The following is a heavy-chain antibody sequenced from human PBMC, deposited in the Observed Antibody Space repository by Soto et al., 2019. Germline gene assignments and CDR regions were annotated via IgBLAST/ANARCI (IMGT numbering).Heavy chain of an antibody. CDR1: GGTFSSYA. CDR2: IIPIFGTA. CDR3: ASGARDTAMVTIWAR. D-gene: IGHD5-18*01. J-gene: IGHJ4*02. V-gene: IGHV1-69*13. Sequence: ASVKVSCKASGGTFSSYAISWVRQAPGQGLEWMGGIIPIFGTANYAQKFQGRVTITADESTSTAYMELSSLRSEDTAVYYCASGARDTAMVTIWARWGQGTLVTVSS.